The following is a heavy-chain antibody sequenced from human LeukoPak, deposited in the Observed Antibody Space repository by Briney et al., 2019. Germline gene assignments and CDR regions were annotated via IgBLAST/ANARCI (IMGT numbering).Heavy chain of an antibody. J-gene: IGHJ5*02. V-gene: IGHV3-7*01. D-gene: IGHD1-26*01. Sequence: PGGSLRLSCAASGFTFSSYWMNWVRQAPGKGLEWVANINQDGSNKQYVDSVKGRFTISRDNAKNSLYLQMNSLRAEDTAVYYCARFSRGTNSGSWGQGTLVTVS. CDR3: ARFSRGTNSGS. CDR2: INQDGSNK. CDR1: GFTFSSYW.